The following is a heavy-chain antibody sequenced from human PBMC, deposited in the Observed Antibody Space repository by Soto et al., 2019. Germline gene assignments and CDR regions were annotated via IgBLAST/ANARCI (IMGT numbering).Heavy chain of an antibody. J-gene: IGHJ4*02. CDR2: IYHSGFT. V-gene: IGHV4-59*01. CDR3: AGDKYYDSTGNFDY. Sequence: PSETLSLTCTVSGGSITSYYWSWVRQPPGKGLEWIGYIYHSGFTNYNPSLKSRVTISVDTSKNQFSLKLSSVTAADTAVYYCAGDKYYDSTGNFDYWGQGTLVTVSS. D-gene: IGHD3-22*01. CDR1: GGSITSYY.